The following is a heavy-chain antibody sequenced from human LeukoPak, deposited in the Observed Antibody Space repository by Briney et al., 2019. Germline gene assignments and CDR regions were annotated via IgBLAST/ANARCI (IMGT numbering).Heavy chain of an antibody. J-gene: IGHJ5*02. V-gene: IGHV4-59*01. CDR1: GGSISSYY. Sequence: SETLSLTCAVSGGSISSYYWSWIRQPPGKGLEWIGYIYYSGSTNYNPSLKSRVTISVDTSKNQFSLKLSSVTAADTAVYYCARVIAVAGEGWFDPWGQGTLVTVSS. CDR2: IYYSGST. CDR3: ARVIAVAGEGWFDP. D-gene: IGHD6-19*01.